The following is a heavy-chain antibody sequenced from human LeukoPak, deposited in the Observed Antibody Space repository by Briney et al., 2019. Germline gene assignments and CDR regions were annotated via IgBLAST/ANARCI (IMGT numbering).Heavy chain of an antibody. J-gene: IGHJ3*02. CDR3: ARGGVVSRAFDI. CDR1: GGSVSRGSYY. Sequence: PSETLSLTCTVSGGSVSRGSYYWSWIRQPPGKGLEWIGYIYYSGSTNYNPSLKSRVTISVDTSKNQFSLKLSSVTAADTAVYYCARGGVVSRAFDIWGQGTMVTVSS. CDR2: IYYSGST. D-gene: IGHD3-3*01. V-gene: IGHV4-61*01.